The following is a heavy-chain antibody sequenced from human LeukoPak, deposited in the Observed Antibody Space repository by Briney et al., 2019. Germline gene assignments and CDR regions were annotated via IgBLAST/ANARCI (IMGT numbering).Heavy chain of an antibody. CDR3: ARDHAYYFDY. CDR2: ISGSGGST. J-gene: IGHJ4*02. V-gene: IGHV3-23*01. CDR1: GFTFSSYA. Sequence: GGSLRLSCAASGFTFSSYAMSWVRQAPGKGLEWVSAISGSGGSTYYADSVKGRFTISRDNAKNSLYLQMNSLRAEDTAVYYCARDHAYYFDYWGQGTLVTVSS.